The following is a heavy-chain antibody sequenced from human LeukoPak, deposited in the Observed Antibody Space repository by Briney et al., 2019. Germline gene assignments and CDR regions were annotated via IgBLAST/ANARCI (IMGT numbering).Heavy chain of an antibody. CDR1: GGSISSGSYY. CDR3: ARELGSSWYWWFDP. V-gene: IGHV4-61*02. Sequence: SETLSLTCTVSGGSISSGSYYWSWLRQPAGTGLEWIGRIYTSGSTNYNPSLKSRVTISVDTSKNQFSLKLSSVTAADTAVYYCARELGSSWYWWFDPWGQGTLVTVSS. J-gene: IGHJ5*02. CDR2: IYTSGST. D-gene: IGHD6-13*01.